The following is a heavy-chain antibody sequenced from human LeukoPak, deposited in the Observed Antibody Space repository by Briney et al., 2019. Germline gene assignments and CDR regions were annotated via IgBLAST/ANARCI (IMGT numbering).Heavy chain of an antibody. V-gene: IGHV4-39*01. Sequence: PSETLSLTCTVSGGSISSSSYYWGWIRQPPGKGLEWIGSIYYSGGTYYNPSLKSRVTISVDTSKNQFSLKLSSVTAADTAVYYCARLSHYGDYVALRYFDYWGQGTLVTVSS. CDR1: GGSISSSSYY. CDR3: ARLSHYGDYVALRYFDY. CDR2: IYYSGGT. J-gene: IGHJ4*02. D-gene: IGHD4-17*01.